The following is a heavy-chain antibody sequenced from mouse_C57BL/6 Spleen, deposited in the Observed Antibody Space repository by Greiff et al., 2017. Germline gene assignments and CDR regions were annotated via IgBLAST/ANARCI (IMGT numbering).Heavy chain of an antibody. V-gene: IGHV1-81*01. Sequence: VQLQESGAELARPRASVKLSCKASGYTFTSYGISWVKQRTGQGLEWIGEIYPRSGNTYYNEKFKGKATLTADKSSSTAYMELRSLTSEDSAVYFCAGATVVAEGLDYWGQGTTLTVSS. CDR3: AGATVVAEGLDY. CDR2: IYPRSGNT. J-gene: IGHJ2*01. CDR1: GYTFTSYG. D-gene: IGHD1-1*01.